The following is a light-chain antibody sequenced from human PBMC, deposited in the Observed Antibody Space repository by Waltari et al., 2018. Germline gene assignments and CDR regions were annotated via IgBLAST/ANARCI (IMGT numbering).Light chain of an antibody. CDR3: MIWPTNLGV. Sequence: QPVLTQPPSSSASAGESARLTCTLPSDMDVETYTIYWSKPKPGSPPRFLLYDYSDLDKGQGSGIPSRFSGSKDASANSGILLISGLQSEDEADYYCMIWPTNLGVFGGGTRLTVL. J-gene: IGLJ3*02. V-gene: IGLV5-37*01. CDR1: SDMDVETYT. CDR2: DYSDLDK.